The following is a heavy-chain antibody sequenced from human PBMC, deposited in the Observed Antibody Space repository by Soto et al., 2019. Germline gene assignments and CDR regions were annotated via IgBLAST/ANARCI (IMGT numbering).Heavy chain of an antibody. CDR1: GGSFSGYY. CDR3: ARKGQQLAHWYFDL. D-gene: IGHD1-1*01. V-gene: IGHV4-34*02. J-gene: IGHJ2*01. CDR2: IDHSGST. Sequence: QVQLQQWGAGLLKPSETLSLTCAVYGGSFSGYYWSWIRQSPGKGLEWIGEIDHSGSTSYNPSLKGRVTISLDTSKNQFSLKLTSVTAADTAVYSCARKGQQLAHWYFDLWGRGTLVTVSS.